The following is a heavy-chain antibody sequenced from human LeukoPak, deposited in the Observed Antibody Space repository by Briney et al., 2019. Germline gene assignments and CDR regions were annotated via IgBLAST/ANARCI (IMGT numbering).Heavy chain of an antibody. V-gene: IGHV4-38-2*02. D-gene: IGHD3-10*01. CDR3: ARSPSMVRGKAYYYYYYMDV. J-gene: IGHJ6*03. CDR1: GYSISSGYY. CDR2: IYHSGST. Sequence: SETLSLTCTVSGYSISSGYYWGWIRQPPGKGLEWIGSIYHSGSTYYNPSLKSRVTISVDTSKNQFSLKLSSVTAADTAVYYCARSPSMVRGKAYYYYYYMDVWGKGTTVTVSS.